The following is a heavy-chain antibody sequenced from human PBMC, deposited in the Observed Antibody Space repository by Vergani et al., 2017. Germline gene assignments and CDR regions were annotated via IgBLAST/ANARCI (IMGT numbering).Heavy chain of an antibody. Sequence: EVQLVQSGAEVKKPGATVKISCKVSGYTFTDYYMHWVQQAPGKGLEWMGLVDPEDGETIYAEKFQGRVTITADTSTDTAYMELSRLRSEDTAVYYCATAGNCTNGVCYTSNWFDPWGQGTLVTVSS. J-gene: IGHJ5*02. CDR1: GYTFTDYY. V-gene: IGHV1-69-2*01. CDR2: VDPEDGET. D-gene: IGHD2-8*01. CDR3: ATAGNCTNGVCYTSNWFDP.